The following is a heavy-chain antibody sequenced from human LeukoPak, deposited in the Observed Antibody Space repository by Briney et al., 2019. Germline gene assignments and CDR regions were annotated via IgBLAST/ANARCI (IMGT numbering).Heavy chain of an antibody. D-gene: IGHD5-18*01. CDR2: IYYSGST. V-gene: IGHV4-59*12. Sequence: SETLSLTCTVSGGSISSYYWSWIRQPPGKGLERIGYIYYSGSTNYNPSLKGRVTISVDRSKNQFSLKLSSVTAADTAVYYCAREGAPTRDSYGSLGLDYWGQGTLVTVSS. CDR3: AREGAPTRDSYGSLGLDY. J-gene: IGHJ4*02. CDR1: GGSISSYY.